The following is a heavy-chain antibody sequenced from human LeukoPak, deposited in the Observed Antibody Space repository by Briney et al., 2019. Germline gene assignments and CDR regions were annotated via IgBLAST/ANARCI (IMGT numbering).Heavy chain of an antibody. J-gene: IGHJ4*02. V-gene: IGHV3-74*01. D-gene: IGHD1-26*01. CDR1: GFTFSNYW. Sequence: GGSLRLSCAASGFTFSNYWMHWVRQAPGKGLVWVSRINSDGSSTNYADSVKGRFTISRDNAKNTLYLQMNSLRAEDTAVYYCAWAIILGARYFDYWGQGTLVTVSS. CDR2: INSDGSST. CDR3: AWAIILGARYFDY.